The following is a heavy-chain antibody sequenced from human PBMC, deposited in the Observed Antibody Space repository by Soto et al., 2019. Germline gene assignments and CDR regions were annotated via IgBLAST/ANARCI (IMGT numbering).Heavy chain of an antibody. CDR1: GFTFSSYA. D-gene: IGHD2-15*01. V-gene: IGHV3-23*01. CDR2: ISGSGGST. J-gene: IGHJ4*02. CDR3: ASSLVVVAAAFDY. Sequence: EVQLLESGGGLVQPGGSLRLSCAASGFTFSSYAMSWVRQAPGKGLEWVSAISGSGGSTYYADSVKGRFTISRDNSKNTLYLQMNSLRAEDMAVYYCASSLVVVAAAFDYWGQGTLVTVSS.